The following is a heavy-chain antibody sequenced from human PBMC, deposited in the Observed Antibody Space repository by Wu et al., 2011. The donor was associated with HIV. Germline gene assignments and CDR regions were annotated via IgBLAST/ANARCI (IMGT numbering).Heavy chain of an antibody. CDR3: ARDHPGHYYDPNWFDP. Sequence: QVQLVQSGAEVKKPGASVKVSCKASGYTFISYGISWVRQAPGQGLEWMGWISAYNGNTNYAQKLQGRVTMTTDTSTSTAYMELRSLRSDDTAVYYCARDHPGHYYDPNWFDPWGQGTLVTVSS. CDR2: ISAYNGNT. CDR1: GYTFISYG. D-gene: IGHD3-22*01. V-gene: IGHV1-18*01. J-gene: IGHJ5*02.